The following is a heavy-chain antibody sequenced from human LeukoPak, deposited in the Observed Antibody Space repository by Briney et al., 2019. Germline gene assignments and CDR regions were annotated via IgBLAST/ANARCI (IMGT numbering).Heavy chain of an antibody. D-gene: IGHD3-10*01. CDR3: AKGGVRYYYGSGSSVDY. CDR2: ISWNSGSI. Sequence: PGGSLRLSCAASGFTFDDYAMHWVRQAPGKGLEWVSGISWNSGSIGYADSVKGRFTISRDNAKNSLYLQMNSLRAEDMALYYCAKGGVRYYYGSGSSVDYWGQGTLVTVSS. CDR1: GFTFDDYA. J-gene: IGHJ4*02. V-gene: IGHV3-9*03.